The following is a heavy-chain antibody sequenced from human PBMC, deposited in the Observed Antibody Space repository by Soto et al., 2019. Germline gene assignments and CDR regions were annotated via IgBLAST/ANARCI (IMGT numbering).Heavy chain of an antibody. Sequence: SETLSVTCSVSGGSISSSSYYWGCIRQPPGKGLEWIGSIYYSGSTYYNPSLKSRVTISVDTSKNQFSLKLSSVTAADTAVYYCARGVGYCISTTDEWPVGLWGQGTLVTVSS. V-gene: IGHV4-39*01. J-gene: IGHJ4*02. D-gene: IGHD2-2*01. CDR3: ARGVGYCISTTDEWPVGL. CDR2: IYYSGST. CDR1: GGSISSSSYY.